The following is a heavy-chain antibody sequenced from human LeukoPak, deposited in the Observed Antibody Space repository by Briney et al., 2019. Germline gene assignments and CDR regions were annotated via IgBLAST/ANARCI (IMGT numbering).Heavy chain of an antibody. J-gene: IGHJ4*02. Sequence: GDSLKISCKASGYTFTNSWIGWVRQKPGKGLEWMGIIWPGGSDTRYSPSFQGQVTISADKSITTAYLQWSSLKAWDTAMYYCARPVTGVSPSGAIDFWGQGTQVTVSS. D-gene: IGHD1-26*01. V-gene: IGHV5-51*01. CDR2: IWPGGSDT. CDR3: ARPVTGVSPSGAIDF. CDR1: GYTFTNSW.